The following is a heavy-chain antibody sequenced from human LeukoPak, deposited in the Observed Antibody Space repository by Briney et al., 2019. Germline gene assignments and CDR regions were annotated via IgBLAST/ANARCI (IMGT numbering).Heavy chain of an antibody. Sequence: GESLKISCKVSGYSFTSYCIGWVRQMPGKGLEWMGIIYPGDSGPTYSPSFQGQVTISVDKSINTAYLQWSSLQASDTAMYYCGMSGDRVPLQDDVFDVWGQGTMVTVST. V-gene: IGHV5-51*01. CDR2: IYPGDSGP. J-gene: IGHJ3*01. CDR3: GMSGDRVPLQDDVFDV. CDR1: GYSFTSYC. D-gene: IGHD1-26*01.